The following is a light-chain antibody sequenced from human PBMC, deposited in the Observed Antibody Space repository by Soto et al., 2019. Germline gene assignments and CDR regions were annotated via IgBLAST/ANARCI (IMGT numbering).Light chain of an antibody. J-gene: IGKJ4*01. CDR3: QQYNSYSLT. V-gene: IGKV1-5*03. Sequence: DIQMTQSPSTLSASVGDRVTITCRASQSISSWLAWYQQRPGKAPKLLIYKASSLESGVPSRFSGSGSGTEFTLTISSLQPDDFATYFCQQYNSYSLTFGGGTKVEIK. CDR2: KAS. CDR1: QSISSW.